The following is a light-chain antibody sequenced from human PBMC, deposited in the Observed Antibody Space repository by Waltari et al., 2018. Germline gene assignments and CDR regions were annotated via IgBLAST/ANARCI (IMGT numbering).Light chain of an antibody. Sequence: QSALTQPRSVSGSPGQSVTISCTGTSSYVGGYNYVSWYQHHPGKAPKLIIYDVTKRPSGVPDRFSASKSDNTASLTISGLQAEDEADYYCCSYAGSITFWVFGGGTKLTVL. V-gene: IGLV2-11*01. CDR2: DVT. J-gene: IGLJ3*02. CDR3: CSYAGSITFWV. CDR1: SSYVGGYNY.